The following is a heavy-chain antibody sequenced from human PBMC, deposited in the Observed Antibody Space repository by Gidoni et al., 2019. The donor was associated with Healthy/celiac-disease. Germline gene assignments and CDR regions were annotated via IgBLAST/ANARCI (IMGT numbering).Heavy chain of an antibody. Sequence: GGGLVKPGGSLRLSCAASGFTFSSYSMNWVRQAPGKGLEWVSSISSSSSYIYYADSVKGRFTISRDNAKNSLYLQMNSLRAEDTAVYYCARTTTATLVVAATLLKWEHWYFDLWGRGTLVTVSS. V-gene: IGHV3-21*01. CDR2: ISSSSSYI. J-gene: IGHJ2*01. CDR1: GFTFSSYS. CDR3: ARTTTATLVVAATLLKWEHWYFDL. D-gene: IGHD2-15*01.